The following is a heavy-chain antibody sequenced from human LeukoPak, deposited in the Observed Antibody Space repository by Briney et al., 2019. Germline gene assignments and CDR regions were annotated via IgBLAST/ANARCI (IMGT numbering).Heavy chain of an antibody. D-gene: IGHD3-16*01. Sequence: PGGSLRLSFAASGFPFSSSAMSWVRHTPGNGLEWVSSITGNGVTTYYADSVKGRFTISRDNSKNILFLQMNSLGAEDSASYFCAKERRRVDTSMIRSYYFDYWGQGTPVTVSS. CDR1: GFPFSSSA. CDR3: AKERRRVDTSMIRSYYFDY. CDR2: ITGNGVTT. V-gene: IGHV3-23*01. J-gene: IGHJ4*02.